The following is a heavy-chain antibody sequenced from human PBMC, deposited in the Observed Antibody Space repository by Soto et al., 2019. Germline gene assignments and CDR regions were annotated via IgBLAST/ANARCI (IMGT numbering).Heavy chain of an antibody. J-gene: IGHJ4*02. Sequence: SVKVSCKASGGTFSSYTISWVRQAPGQGLEWMGRIIPILGIANYAQKFQGRVTITADKSTSTAYMELSSLRSEDTAVYYCARDSGYYDSSGLVDYWGQGTLVTVSS. CDR1: GGTFSSYT. V-gene: IGHV1-69*04. D-gene: IGHD3-22*01. CDR2: IIPILGIA. CDR3: ARDSGYYDSSGLVDY.